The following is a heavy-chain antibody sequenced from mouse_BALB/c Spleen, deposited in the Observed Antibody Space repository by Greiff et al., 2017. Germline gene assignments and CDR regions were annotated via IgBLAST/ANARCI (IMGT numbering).Heavy chain of an antibody. CDR3: ARGDYGSSYYAMDY. J-gene: IGHJ4*01. D-gene: IGHD1-1*01. Sequence: EVKLVESGGGLVKPGGSLKLSCAASGFTFSDYYMYWVRQTPEKRLEWVATISDGGSYTYYPDSVKGRFTISRDNAKNNLYLQMSSLKSEDTAMYYCARGDYGSSYYAMDYWGQGTSVTVSS. V-gene: IGHV5-4*02. CDR2: ISDGGSYT. CDR1: GFTFSDYY.